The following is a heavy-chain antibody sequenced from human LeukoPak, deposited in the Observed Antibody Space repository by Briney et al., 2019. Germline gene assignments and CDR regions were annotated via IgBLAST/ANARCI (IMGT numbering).Heavy chain of an antibody. J-gene: IGHJ4*02. V-gene: IGHV4-34*01. CDR1: GGSFSGYY. Sequence: SETLSLTCAVYGGSFSGYYWSWIRQPPGKGLEWIGEINHSGSTNYNPSLKSRVTISVETSKKQFSLKLSSVTGADTAVYYCARVRKLWFPATPFHYWGQGTLVTVSS. D-gene: IGHD5-18*01. CDR2: INHSGST. CDR3: ARVRKLWFPATPFHY.